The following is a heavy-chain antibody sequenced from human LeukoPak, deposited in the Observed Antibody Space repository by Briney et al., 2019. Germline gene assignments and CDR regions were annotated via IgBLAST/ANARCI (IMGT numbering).Heavy chain of an antibody. D-gene: IGHD1-26*01. CDR3: ARSVGYSGSYYFDY. Sequence: SETLSLTCTVSGYSISSGYYWGWIRQPPGKGLEWIGSIYHSGSTYYNPSLKSRVTISVDTSKNQFSLKLSSVTAADTAVYYCARSVGYSGSYYFDYWGQGTLVTVSS. CDR1: GYSISSGYY. V-gene: IGHV4-38-2*02. CDR2: IYHSGST. J-gene: IGHJ4*02.